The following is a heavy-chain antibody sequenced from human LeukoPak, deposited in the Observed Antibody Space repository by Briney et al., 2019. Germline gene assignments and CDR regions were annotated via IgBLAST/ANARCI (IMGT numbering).Heavy chain of an antibody. CDR2: VYHSGIT. D-gene: IGHD6-19*01. Sequence: PSETLSLTCAVSGASIISSDWWSWVRQPPGKGLEWIGEVYHSGITNYNPSLKSRVIISVDKSKNLFSLNLTSVTAADTALYYCAREEGNSGWWAQYYRGQGALVTVSS. V-gene: IGHV4-4*02. CDR3: AREEGNSGWWAQYY. CDR1: GASIISSDW. J-gene: IGHJ4*02.